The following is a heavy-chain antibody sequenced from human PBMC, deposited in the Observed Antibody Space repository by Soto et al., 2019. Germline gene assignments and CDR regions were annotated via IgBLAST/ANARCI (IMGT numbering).Heavy chain of an antibody. CDR2: IYLSASK. CDR1: GGSISSGSNS. CDR3: GRQPGHCDSTNCFGYYSVDV. J-gene: IGHJ6*02. Sequence: QLQLQESGPRLVKPSETLSLTCSVSGGSISSGSNSWAWIRQSPGKGLEWIGTIYLSASKHYNPSRGGRVAKVADTPNITLSLRLYSVTAADTAVYYCGRQPGHCDSTNCFGYYSVDVWGQGTTVIVSS. D-gene: IGHD2-2*01. V-gene: IGHV4-39*01.